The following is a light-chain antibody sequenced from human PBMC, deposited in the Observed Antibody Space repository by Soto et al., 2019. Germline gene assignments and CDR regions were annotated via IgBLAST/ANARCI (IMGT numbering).Light chain of an antibody. CDR3: SSFTSKSSLI. J-gene: IGLJ2*01. V-gene: IGLV2-14*01. CDR1: MRDVGGYSL. Sequence: QSVLAQPASVSGSPGQSITISCAGTMRDVGGYSLVSWYQQHPGRAPQLILYEVRNRPSGISFRFSGSKSGNTASLTISGLQAEDEADYYCSSFTSKSSLIFGGGTKVTVL. CDR2: EVR.